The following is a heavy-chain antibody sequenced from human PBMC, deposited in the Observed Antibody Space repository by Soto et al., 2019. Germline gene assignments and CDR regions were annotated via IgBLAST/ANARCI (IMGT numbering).Heavy chain of an antibody. Sequence: GASVKVSCKASGYTFTSYGISWVRQAPGQGLEWMGWISAYNGNTNYAQKLQGRVTMTTDTSTSTAYMELRSLRSDDTAVYYCARYDSSGYTEYYYGMDVWGQGTTVIVSS. CDR3: ARYDSSGYTEYYYGMDV. V-gene: IGHV1-18*01. J-gene: IGHJ6*02. CDR1: GYTFTSYG. D-gene: IGHD3-22*01. CDR2: ISAYNGNT.